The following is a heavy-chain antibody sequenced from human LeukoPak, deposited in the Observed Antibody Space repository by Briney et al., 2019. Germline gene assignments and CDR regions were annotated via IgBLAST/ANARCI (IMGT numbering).Heavy chain of an antibody. CDR2: ISDGGST. CDR1: GFTISSNY. V-gene: IGHV3-53*01. CDR3: ARGVFN. D-gene: IGHD3-10*01. J-gene: IGHJ4*02. Sequence: GGSLRLSCAASGFTISSNYMNWVRQAPGKGLDWVSVISDGGSTYYADSVRGRFTISRDNSKNTLFLQMNSLRVEDTAVYYCARGVFNWGQGTLVTASS.